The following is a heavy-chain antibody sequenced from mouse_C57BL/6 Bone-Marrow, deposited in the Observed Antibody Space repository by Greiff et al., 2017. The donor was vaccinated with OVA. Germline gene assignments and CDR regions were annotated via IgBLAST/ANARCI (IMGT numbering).Heavy chain of an antibody. CDR2: IRYDGSN. V-gene: IGHV3-6*01. Sequence: ESGPGLVKPSQSLSLTCSVTGYSITSGYYWNWIRQFPGNNLEWMGYIRYDGSNNYNPSLKNRSSITRDTSTNQFFLKLNSVTTEDTATYYCERVRIYYYGSSYYYFDYWGQGTTLTVSS. CDR3: ERVRIYYYGSSYYYFDY. D-gene: IGHD1-1*01. CDR1: GYSITSGYY. J-gene: IGHJ2*01.